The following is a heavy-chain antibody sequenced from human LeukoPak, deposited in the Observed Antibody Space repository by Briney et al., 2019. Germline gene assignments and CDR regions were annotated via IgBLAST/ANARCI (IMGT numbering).Heavy chain of an antibody. Sequence: RASVKVSCKVSGYTLTELSMHWVRQAPGKGLEWMGGFDPEDGETIYAQKFQGRVTMTEDTSTDTAYMELSSLRSEDTAVYYCATETDVLRFPDAFDIWGQGTMVTVSS. D-gene: IGHD3-3*01. V-gene: IGHV1-24*01. CDR2: FDPEDGET. CDR1: GYTLTELS. J-gene: IGHJ3*02. CDR3: ATETDVLRFPDAFDI.